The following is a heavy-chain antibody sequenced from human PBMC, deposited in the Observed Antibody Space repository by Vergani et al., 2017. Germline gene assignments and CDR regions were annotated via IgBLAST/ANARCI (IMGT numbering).Heavy chain of an antibody. Sequence: VQLEESGPGLVKPSETLSLTCTVSGGSFNTYYWSWIRQSPGKGLEWIGYIYSTGSTNYNPSLKSRVTISVDTSRNQFSLKLSSVTAADTAVYYCARVGSTTTVVTPGGNYYYYGMDVWGQGTTVTVSS. CDR2: IYSTGST. D-gene: IGHD4-23*01. V-gene: IGHV4-59*13. J-gene: IGHJ6*02. CDR3: ARVGSTTTVVTPGGNYYYYGMDV. CDR1: GGSFNTYY.